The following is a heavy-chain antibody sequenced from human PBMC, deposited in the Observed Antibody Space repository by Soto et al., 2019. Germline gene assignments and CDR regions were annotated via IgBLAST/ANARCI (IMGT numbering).Heavy chain of an antibody. CDR3: AREKARTVTKQKPYYYYGMDV. V-gene: IGHV1-18*01. D-gene: IGHD4-17*01. Sequence: GASVKVSCKASGYTFTSYGISWVRQAPGRGLEWMGWISAYNGNTNYAQKLQGRVTMTTDTSTSTAYMELRSLRSDDTAVYYCAREKARTVTKQKPYYYYGMDVWGQGTTVIVSS. J-gene: IGHJ6*02. CDR2: ISAYNGNT. CDR1: GYTFTSYG.